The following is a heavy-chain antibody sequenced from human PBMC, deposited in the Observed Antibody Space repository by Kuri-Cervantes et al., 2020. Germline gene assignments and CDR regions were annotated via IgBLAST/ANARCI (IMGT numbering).Heavy chain of an antibody. Sequence: GGSLRLSCAASGFTFSSYSMNWVRQAPGKGLEWVSSISSSSSYIYYADSVKGRFTISRDNAKNSLYLQMNSLRAEDTAVYYCAKVASTTVTRGYFDYWGQGTLVTVSS. CDR3: AKVASTTVTRGYFDY. J-gene: IGHJ4*02. CDR2: ISSSSSYI. V-gene: IGHV3-21*04. CDR1: GFTFSSYS. D-gene: IGHD4-11*01.